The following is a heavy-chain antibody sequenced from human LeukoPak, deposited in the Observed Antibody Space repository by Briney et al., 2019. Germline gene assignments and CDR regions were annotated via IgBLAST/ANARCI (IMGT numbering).Heavy chain of an antibody. CDR3: AKNTTGGYSDS. Sequence: ASVKVSCKTSGYTFTSSGITWVRHAPGQGLEWMVWINTHNGYSKYAQRLQGRVTMTADTSTSTAYMELSSLTSDDTAVYFCAKNTTGGYSDSWGQGTLVTVSS. D-gene: IGHD2-15*01. CDR1: GYTFTSSG. CDR2: INTHNGYS. J-gene: IGHJ4*02. V-gene: IGHV1-18*01.